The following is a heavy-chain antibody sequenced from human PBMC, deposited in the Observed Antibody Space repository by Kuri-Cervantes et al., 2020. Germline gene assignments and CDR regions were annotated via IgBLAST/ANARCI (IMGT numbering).Heavy chain of an antibody. V-gene: IGHV4-4*07. Sequence: ESLKISCAASGFTFSSYAMSWIRQPAGKGLEWIGRIYISGTTNYNPSLKSRVTISVDKSTNQFSLKLSSVTAADTAMYYCASENYDSSGYYFGLHYWGQGTLVTVSS. CDR3: ASENYDSSGYYFGLHY. CDR2: IYISGTT. CDR1: GFTFSSYA. D-gene: IGHD3-22*01. J-gene: IGHJ4*02.